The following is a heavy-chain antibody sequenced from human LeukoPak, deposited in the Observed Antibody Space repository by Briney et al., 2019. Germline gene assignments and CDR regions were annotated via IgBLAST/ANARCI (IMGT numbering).Heavy chain of an antibody. CDR1: GFTFNRHW. CDR2: INNDGSGT. J-gene: IGHJ4*02. V-gene: IGHV3-74*01. D-gene: IGHD3-10*01. CDR3: SRGGFGSGPDY. Sequence: GGSLRLSCAASGFTFNRHWMHWVRQAPGKGLGWVSYINNDGSGTIYADSVKGRFTISRDNAKNTMNLQMNSLRAEDTAVYYCSRGGFGSGPDYWGQGTLVTVSS.